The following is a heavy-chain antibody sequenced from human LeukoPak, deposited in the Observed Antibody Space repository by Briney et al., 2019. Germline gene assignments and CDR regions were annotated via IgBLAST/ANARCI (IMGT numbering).Heavy chain of an antibody. J-gene: IGHJ4*02. CDR3: AKQGLLGWGDY. CDR1: GFDLSSYG. D-gene: IGHD6-25*01. Sequence: GRTLRLSCAASGFDLSSYGMHWVRQAPGKGLEWVGIMWYDESAEYYADSVKGRFIISRDKSKNTLYLQMNSLRVEDTGVYYCAKQGLLGWGDYWGQGTLVTVSS. V-gene: IGHV3-33*03. CDR2: MWYDESAE.